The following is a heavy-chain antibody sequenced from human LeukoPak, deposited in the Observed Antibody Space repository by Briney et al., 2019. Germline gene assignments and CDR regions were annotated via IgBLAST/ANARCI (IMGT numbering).Heavy chain of an antibody. CDR1: GFTFSNAW. V-gene: IGHV3-15*01. CDR2: IKSKTDGGTT. D-gene: IGHD5-18*01. Sequence: GGSLRLSCAASGFTFSNAWMSWVRQAPGKGLEWVGRIKSKTDGGTTDYAAPVKGRFTISRDDSKNTLYLQMNSLKTEDTAVYYCTTVLDTAMVTALDYWGQGTLVTVSS. J-gene: IGHJ4*02. CDR3: TTVLDTAMVTALDY.